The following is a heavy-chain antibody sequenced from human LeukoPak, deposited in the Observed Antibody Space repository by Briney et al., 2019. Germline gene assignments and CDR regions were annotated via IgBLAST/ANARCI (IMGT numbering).Heavy chain of an antibody. V-gene: IGHV4-34*01. Sequence: SETLSLACAVYGGSFSGNYWIWIRQPPGKGLEWIGEINDRGNSNYNPSLKSRVTISVDTSKNQFSLKLSSVTAADTAVYYCARPNSSSDAFDIWGQGTMVTVSS. CDR3: ARPNSSSDAFDI. J-gene: IGHJ3*02. D-gene: IGHD6-6*01. CDR2: INDRGNS. CDR1: GGSFSGNY.